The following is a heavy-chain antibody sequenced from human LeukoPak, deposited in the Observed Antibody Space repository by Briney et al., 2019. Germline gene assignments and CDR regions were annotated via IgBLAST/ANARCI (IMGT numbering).Heavy chain of an antibody. Sequence: GGSLRLSCAASGFTFSSYAMSWVRQAPGKGLEWVSAISGSGGSTYYADSVKGRFTISRDNSKNTLYLQMNSLRAEDTAVYYCAKDKTGGSSWSRNTFDYWGQGTLATVSS. V-gene: IGHV3-23*01. D-gene: IGHD6-13*01. CDR3: AKDKTGGSSWSRNTFDY. J-gene: IGHJ4*02. CDR2: ISGSGGST. CDR1: GFTFSSYA.